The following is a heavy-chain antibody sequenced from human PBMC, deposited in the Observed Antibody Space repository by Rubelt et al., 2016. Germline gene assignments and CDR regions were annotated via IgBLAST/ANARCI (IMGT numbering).Heavy chain of an antibody. D-gene: IGHD3-10*01. Sequence: IGYIYYSGSTNYNPSLKSRVTISVDTSKNQFSLKLSSVTAADTAVYYCARGAPHYYGSGSSIDYWGQGTLVTVSS. CDR3: ARGAPHYYGSGSSIDY. V-gene: IGHV4-59*09. CDR2: IYYSGST. J-gene: IGHJ4*02.